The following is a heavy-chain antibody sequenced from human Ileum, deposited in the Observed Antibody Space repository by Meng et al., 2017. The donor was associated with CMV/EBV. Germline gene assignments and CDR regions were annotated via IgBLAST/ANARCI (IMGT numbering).Heavy chain of an antibody. Sequence: CTTYGLSVSIKSISRVRKAPGKRMEWVATIYSAGSTFYADSMAGEYTISRDNSKNTRYIQKNRLRDEDTKVYYCAKGCSDHKGYIQYWGQGTLVTVSS. CDR3: AKGCSDHKGYIQY. CDR1: GLSVSIKS. CDR2: IYSAGST. J-gene: IGHJ4*02. V-gene: IGHV3-53*01. D-gene: IGHD2-15*01.